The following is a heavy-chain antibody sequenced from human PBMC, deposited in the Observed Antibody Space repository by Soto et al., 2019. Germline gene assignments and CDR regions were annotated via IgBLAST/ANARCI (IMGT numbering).Heavy chain of an antibody. Sequence: GGSLRLSCTAAGFPFDNAWMNWVRQDPGKGLEWVGRIKSKTDGGTTDYAAPVKGRFTISRDDSKNTLYLQMNSLKTEDTAVYYCTTDTMVRGEAPPWYYGMDVWGQGTTVTVSS. V-gene: IGHV3-15*07. D-gene: IGHD3-10*01. CDR2: IKSKTDGGTT. J-gene: IGHJ6*02. CDR3: TTDTMVRGEAPPWYYGMDV. CDR1: GFPFDNAW.